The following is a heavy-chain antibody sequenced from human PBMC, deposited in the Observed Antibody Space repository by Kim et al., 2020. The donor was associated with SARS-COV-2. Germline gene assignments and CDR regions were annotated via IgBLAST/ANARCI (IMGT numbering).Heavy chain of an antibody. CDR1: GFTFSDYY. CDR3: ARERDDSSGYPSGEFDY. D-gene: IGHD3-22*01. CDR2: ISSSGSTI. Sequence: GGSLRLSCAASGFTFSDYYMSWIRQAPGKGLEWVSYISSSGSTIYYADSVKGRFTISRDNAKNSLYLQMNSLRAEDTAVYYCARERDDSSGYPSGEFDYWGQGTLVTVSS. V-gene: IGHV3-11*01. J-gene: IGHJ4*02.